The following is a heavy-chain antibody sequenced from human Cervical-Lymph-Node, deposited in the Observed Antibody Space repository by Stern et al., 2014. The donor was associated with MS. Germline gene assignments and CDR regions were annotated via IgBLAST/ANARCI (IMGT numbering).Heavy chain of an antibody. Sequence: QVQLVQSGAEVKKPGASVKVSCKASGYTFTGYYMHWVRQAPGQGLEWMGRINPNSGGTNYAQKFQGRVTMTRDTSISTAYMELSRLRSDDTAVYYCARGVRDIVLMVYAVDFDYWGQGTLVTVSS. CDR1: GYTFTGYY. CDR3: ARGVRDIVLMVYAVDFDY. D-gene: IGHD2-8*01. CDR2: INPNSGGT. V-gene: IGHV1-2*06. J-gene: IGHJ4*02.